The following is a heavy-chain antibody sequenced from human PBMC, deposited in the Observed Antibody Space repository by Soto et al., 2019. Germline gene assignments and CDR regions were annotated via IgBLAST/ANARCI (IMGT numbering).Heavy chain of an antibody. V-gene: IGHV3-30*18. CDR2: ISDDGRNK. Sequence: QVQLVESGGGAVQPGRSLRLSCAASGLTFSNYGMHWFPQAPAKGLEWVAVISDDGRNKYYVDSVKGRFTISRDNSKNTLYLQMNSLRGDDTAVFYCAKDLNAFWSGLDYWGQGTLVTVSS. D-gene: IGHD3-3*01. CDR1: GLTFSNYG. J-gene: IGHJ4*02. CDR3: AKDLNAFWSGLDY.